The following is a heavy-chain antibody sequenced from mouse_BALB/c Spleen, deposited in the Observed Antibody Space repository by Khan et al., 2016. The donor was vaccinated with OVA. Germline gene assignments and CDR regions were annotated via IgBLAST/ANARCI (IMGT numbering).Heavy chain of an antibody. CDR2: INPSTGYT. Sequence: VQLQESGAELAKPGASVKMSCKASGYTFTSYWMHWVKQRPGQGLEWIGYINPSTGYTEYNQKFKDKATLTTDKSSSTAYMQLSSLTSEDSAVYYCAASILVYYSMDYWGQGTSVTVSA. J-gene: IGHJ4*01. CDR3: AASILVYYSMDY. V-gene: IGHV1-7*01. CDR1: GYTFTSYW. D-gene: IGHD4-1*01.